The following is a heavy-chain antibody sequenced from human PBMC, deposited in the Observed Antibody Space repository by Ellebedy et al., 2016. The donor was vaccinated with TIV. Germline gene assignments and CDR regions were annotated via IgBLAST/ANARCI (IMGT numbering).Heavy chain of an antibody. V-gene: IGHV4-59*01. Sequence: MPSETLSLTCTVSGGSISSYYWSWIRQPPGKGLEWIGYISYSGTTNYNPSLKSRVTIPVDTSRNHFSLRLSSVTAADTAVYYCARVVWQQPVSYAFDIWGQGTMVTVSS. CDR3: ARVVWQQPVSYAFDI. CDR1: GGSISSYY. D-gene: IGHD6-13*01. J-gene: IGHJ3*02. CDR2: ISYSGTT.